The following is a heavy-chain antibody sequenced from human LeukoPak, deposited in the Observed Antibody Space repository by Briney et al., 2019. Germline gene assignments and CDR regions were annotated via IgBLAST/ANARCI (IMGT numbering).Heavy chain of an antibody. D-gene: IGHD6-19*01. CDR3: ARGREGQWLVSRASFNYYYYGMDV. V-gene: IGHV4-59*12. CDR1: GGSISSYY. Sequence: SETLSLTCTVSGGSISSYYWSWIRQPPGKGLEWIGYIYYSGSTNYNPSLKSRVTISVDTSKNQFSLKLSSVTAADTAVYYCARGREGQWLVSRASFNYYYYGMDVWGQGTTVTVSS. CDR2: IYYSGST. J-gene: IGHJ6*02.